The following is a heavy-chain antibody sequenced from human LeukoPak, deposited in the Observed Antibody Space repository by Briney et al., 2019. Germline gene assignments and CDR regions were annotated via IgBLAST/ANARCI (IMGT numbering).Heavy chain of an antibody. D-gene: IGHD6-19*01. J-gene: IGHJ4*02. Sequence: TGGSLRLSCAASGFTFSSYAMSWVRQAPGKGLEWVSAISGSGGSTYYADSVKGRFTISRDNSKNTLYLQMSSLRAEDTAVYYCAKEKGGWYYFDYWGQGTLVTVSS. V-gene: IGHV3-23*01. CDR1: GFTFSSYA. CDR3: AKEKGGWYYFDY. CDR2: ISGSGGST.